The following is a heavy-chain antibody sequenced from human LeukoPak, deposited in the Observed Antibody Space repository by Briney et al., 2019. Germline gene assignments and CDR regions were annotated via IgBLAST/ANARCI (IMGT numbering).Heavy chain of an antibody. CDR2: MSYSGTT. V-gene: IGHV4-39*01. Sequence: PSETLSLTCAVSGGSISSSSYHWGWIRQSPGEGLQWFTSMSYSGTTYYNPSLQSRVTISVDTSKNQSSLKLYSVTAAATAVYYCARHCRAVLVVPVARGDYFDYVGQGTLVTVSS. D-gene: IGHD2-2*01. CDR3: ARHCRAVLVVPVARGDYFDY. CDR1: GGSISSSSYH. J-gene: IGHJ4*02.